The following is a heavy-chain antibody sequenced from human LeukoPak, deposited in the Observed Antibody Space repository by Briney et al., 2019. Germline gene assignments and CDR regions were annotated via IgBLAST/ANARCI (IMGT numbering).Heavy chain of an antibody. CDR2: IFYTGGS. CDR1: GGSISSSNYG. CDR3: ARGIEGLNSREDY. Sequence: SETLSLTCTVSGGSISSSNYGWGWIRQPPGKGLEWIGTIFYTGGSYHNPSLKSRVTISVDTSRNQFSLKLSSVTAADTAVYYCARGIEGLNSREDYWGQGTLVTVSS. J-gene: IGHJ4*02. D-gene: IGHD1-26*01. V-gene: IGHV4-39*07.